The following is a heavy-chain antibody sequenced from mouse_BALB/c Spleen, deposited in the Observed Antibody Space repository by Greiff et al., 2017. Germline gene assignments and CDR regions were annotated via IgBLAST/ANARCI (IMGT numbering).Heavy chain of an antibody. Sequence: EVQRVESGGDLVKPGGSLKLSCAASGFTFSSYGMSWVRQTPDKRLEWVATISSGGSYTYYPDSVKGRFTISRDNAKNTLYLQMSSLKSEDTAMYYCARHEGYSIFDYWGQGTTLTVSS. D-gene: IGHD2-3*01. V-gene: IGHV5-6*01. CDR3: ARHEGYSIFDY. CDR2: ISSGGSYT. J-gene: IGHJ2*01. CDR1: GFTFSSYG.